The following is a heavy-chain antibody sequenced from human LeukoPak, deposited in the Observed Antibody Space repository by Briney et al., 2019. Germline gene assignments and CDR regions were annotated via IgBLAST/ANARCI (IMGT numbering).Heavy chain of an antibody. CDR1: GGTFSSYA. J-gene: IGHJ3*02. CDR3: ATSYDILTGSVEDAFDI. V-gene: IGHV1-69*06. Sequence: ASVKVSCKASGGTFSSYAISWVRQAPGQGLEWMGGIIPIFGTANYAQKFQGRVTITADKSTSTAYMELSSLRSEDTAVYYCATSYDILTGSVEDAFDIWGQGTMVTVSS. CDR2: IIPIFGTA. D-gene: IGHD3-9*01.